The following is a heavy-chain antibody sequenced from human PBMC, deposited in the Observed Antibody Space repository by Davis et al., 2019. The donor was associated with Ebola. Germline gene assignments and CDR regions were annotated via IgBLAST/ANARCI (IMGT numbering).Heavy chain of an antibody. CDR1: GFTVSSNY. J-gene: IGHJ4*02. D-gene: IGHD5-18*01. CDR3: ARHGYSYGLDY. CDR2: IYSGGST. Sequence: GESLKISCAASGFTVSSNYMSWVRQAPGKGLEWVSVIYSGGSTYYADSVKGRFTISRDNSKNTLYLQMNSLRAEDTAVYYCARHGYSYGLDYWGQGTLVTVSS. V-gene: IGHV3-66*04.